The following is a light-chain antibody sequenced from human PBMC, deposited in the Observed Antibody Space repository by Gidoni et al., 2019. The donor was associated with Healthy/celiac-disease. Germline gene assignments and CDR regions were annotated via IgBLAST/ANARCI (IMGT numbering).Light chain of an antibody. V-gene: IGKV3-15*01. J-gene: IGKJ1*01. CDR2: GAS. CDR1: QSVSSIN. Sequence: EIVMTQSPATLSVSPGERATLSCRASQSVSSINLAWYQQKPGQAPRLLIYGASTRATGIPARFSGSGSGTEFTLTISSLQSEDFAVYYCQQYSNWPRTFGQGTKVEIK. CDR3: QQYSNWPRT.